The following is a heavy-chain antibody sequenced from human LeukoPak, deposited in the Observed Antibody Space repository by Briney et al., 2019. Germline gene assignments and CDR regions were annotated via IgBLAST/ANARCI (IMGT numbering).Heavy chain of an antibody. CDR1: GYTFNNYG. CDR2: ISTYNGNT. D-gene: IGHD4-17*01. J-gene: IGHJ3*02. V-gene: IGHV1-18*01. Sequence: GASVKVSCKASGYTFNNYGVSWVRQAPGQGLEWMGWISTYNGNTSYAQKFQGRVTVTTDTSTSTAYMELRSLRFDDTAVYYCATTGDGFDIWGQGTMVRVSS. CDR3: ATTGDGFDI.